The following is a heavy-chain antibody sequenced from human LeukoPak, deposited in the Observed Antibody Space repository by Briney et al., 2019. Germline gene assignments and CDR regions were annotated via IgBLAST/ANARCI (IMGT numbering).Heavy chain of an antibody. CDR2: ISGSGGST. J-gene: IGHJ4*01. Sequence: GGSLSLSCAASGFTFSSYAMSWVRQAPGKGLEGVSAISGSGGSTYYADSVKGRFTISRDNSKNTLYLQMNSLRAEDTAVYYRAKDQGYFDYWGQGTLVTVSS. CDR1: GFTFSSYA. V-gene: IGHV3-23*01. CDR3: AKDQGYFDY.